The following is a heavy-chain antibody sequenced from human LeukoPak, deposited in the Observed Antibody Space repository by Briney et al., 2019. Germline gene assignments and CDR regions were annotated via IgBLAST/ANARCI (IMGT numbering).Heavy chain of an antibody. D-gene: IGHD1-26*01. V-gene: IGHV3-23*01. Sequence: GGSLRLSCAASGLTFSSHAMSWVRQAPGRGLEWVSGISASGGSTYFADSVKGRFSIFRDNSNNMLYLQMSSLRVEDTAVYYCAKEPYSGSQLLDYWGQGTLVTVSS. CDR2: ISASGGST. CDR1: GLTFSSHA. CDR3: AKEPYSGSQLLDY. J-gene: IGHJ4*02.